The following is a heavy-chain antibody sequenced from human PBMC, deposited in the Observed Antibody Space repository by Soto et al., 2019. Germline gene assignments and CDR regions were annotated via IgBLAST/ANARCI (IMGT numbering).Heavy chain of an antibody. J-gene: IGHJ4*01. D-gene: IGHD5-18*01. CDR2: IIPIFGTA. Sequence: QVQLVQSGAEVKKPGSSVKVSCKASGGTFSSYAISWVRQAPGQGLEWMGGIIPIFGTANYAQKFQGRVTITADNSTSTAYMETGSLRSGDTAVYYCARADTARVSGGYFFDFWWQGTLVTVSS. CDR3: ARADTARVSGGYFFDF. CDR1: GGTFSSYA. V-gene: IGHV1-69*06.